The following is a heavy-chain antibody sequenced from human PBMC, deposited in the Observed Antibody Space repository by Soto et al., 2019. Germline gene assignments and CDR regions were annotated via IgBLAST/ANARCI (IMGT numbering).Heavy chain of an antibody. V-gene: IGHV3-30-3*01. CDR2: ISYDGSNK. J-gene: IGHJ4*02. CDR3: ARGLAVAGVDY. Sequence: QVQLVESGGGVVQPGRSLRLSCAASGFTFSSYAMHWVRQAPGKGLEWVAVISYDGSNKYYADSVKGRFTISRDNSKNPLYLQMNSLRAEDTAVYYCARGLAVAGVDYWGQGTLVTVSS. D-gene: IGHD6-19*01. CDR1: GFTFSSYA.